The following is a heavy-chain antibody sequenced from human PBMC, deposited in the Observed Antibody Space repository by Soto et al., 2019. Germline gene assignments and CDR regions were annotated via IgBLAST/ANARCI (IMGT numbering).Heavy chain of an antibody. CDR2: ISAYNGNT. CDR1: GYTFTSYG. CDR3: ARWFVDTAMDIYYYGMDV. V-gene: IGHV1-18*01. D-gene: IGHD5-18*01. Sequence: ASVKVSCKASGYTFTSYGISWVRQVPGQGLEWMGWISAYNGNTNYAQKLQGRVTMTTDTSTSTAYMELRSLRSDDTAVYYCARWFVDTAMDIYYYGMDVWGQGTTVTVSS. J-gene: IGHJ6*02.